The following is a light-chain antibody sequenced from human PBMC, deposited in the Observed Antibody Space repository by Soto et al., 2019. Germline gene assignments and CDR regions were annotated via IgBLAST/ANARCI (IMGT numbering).Light chain of an antibody. CDR3: QHYNTWPWT. J-gene: IGKJ1*01. V-gene: IGKV3-15*01. CDR1: QGVNSN. Sequence: EIVLTQSPATLSVSPGERSTLSCRASQGVNSNLAWYQQKLGHAPRVLIYGASTRATGIPARFSGSGSGTEFILTISSLQSEDFAVYYCQHYNTWPWTFGQGTKVDIK. CDR2: GAS.